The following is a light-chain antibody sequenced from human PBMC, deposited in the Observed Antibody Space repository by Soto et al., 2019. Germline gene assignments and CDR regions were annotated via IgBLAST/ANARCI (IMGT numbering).Light chain of an antibody. CDR1: QTVRNNY. J-gene: IGKJ4*01. Sequence: EIVLAQSPATVSGSRGGTATRSGSASQTVRNNYLAWYQQKPGQAPRSLIYDAHSRATGIPDRFSRGGSGTDFTLTISRLEPDDFAAYYCQLFSSYPLTVGGGTTVDIK. V-gene: IGKV3D-20*01. CDR3: QLFSSYPLT. CDR2: DAH.